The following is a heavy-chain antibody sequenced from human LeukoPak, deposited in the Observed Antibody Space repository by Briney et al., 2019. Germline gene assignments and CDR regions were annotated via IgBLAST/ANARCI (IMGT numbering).Heavy chain of an antibody. Sequence: GGSLRLSCAASGFTSSSYWMHWVRQAPGKGLVWISRINSDGSSTTYADSVKGRFTISRDNAKNTLSLQMNSLRAEDTAVYYCVRLSWELGDGGVTWGQGTLVTVSS. CDR3: VRLSWELGDGGVT. CDR1: GFTSSSYW. CDR2: INSDGSST. V-gene: IGHV3-74*01. J-gene: IGHJ5*02. D-gene: IGHD1-26*01.